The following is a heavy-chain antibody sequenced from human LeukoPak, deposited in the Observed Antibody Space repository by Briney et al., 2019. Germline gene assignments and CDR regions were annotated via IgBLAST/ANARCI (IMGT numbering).Heavy chain of an antibody. Sequence: ASVKVSCKASGYTFTSYYMHWVRQAPGQGLEWMGIINPSGGSTSYAQKFQGRVTMTRDTSTSTVSMELSSLRSEDTAVYYCARDRLAYCGGDCYPDYWGQGTLVTVSS. CDR2: INPSGGST. V-gene: IGHV1-46*01. CDR3: ARDRLAYCGGDCYPDY. D-gene: IGHD2-21*02. J-gene: IGHJ4*02. CDR1: GYTFTSYY.